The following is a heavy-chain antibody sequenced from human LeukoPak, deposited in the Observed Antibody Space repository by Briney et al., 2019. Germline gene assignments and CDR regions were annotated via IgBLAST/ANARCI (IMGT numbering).Heavy chain of an antibody. Sequence: GGSLRLSCAASGFTFSNYAMTWVRQAPGKGLEWVSTVTGGDGSTFYADSVKGRFTISRDNSKSTVFLQMTRLRAGDTAVYYCTKFDSWGQGTLVTVSS. J-gene: IGHJ4*02. CDR2: VTGGDGST. CDR3: TKFDS. CDR1: GFTFSNYA. V-gene: IGHV3-23*01.